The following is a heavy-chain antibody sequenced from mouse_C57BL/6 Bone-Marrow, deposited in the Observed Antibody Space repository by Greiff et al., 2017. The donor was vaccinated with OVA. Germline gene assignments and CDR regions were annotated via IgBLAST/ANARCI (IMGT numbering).Heavy chain of an antibody. Sequence: QVQLQQSGAELVKPGASVKLSCKASGYTFTSYWMQWVKQRPGQGLEWIGEIDPSDSYTNYNQKFKGKATLTVDTSSSTAYMQLSSLTSEDSAVYYCARGIYYDYDYFDYWGQGTTLTVSS. J-gene: IGHJ2*01. CDR3: ARGIYYDYDYFDY. CDR2: IDPSDSYT. V-gene: IGHV1-50*01. D-gene: IGHD2-4*01. CDR1: GYTFTSYW.